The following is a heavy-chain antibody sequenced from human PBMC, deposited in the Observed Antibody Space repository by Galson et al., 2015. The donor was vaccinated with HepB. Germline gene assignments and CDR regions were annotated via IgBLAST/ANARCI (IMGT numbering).Heavy chain of an antibody. CDR2: LSGSGGST. CDR3: ARGPTYYDVLTGYSADAFEI. J-gene: IGHJ3*02. CDR1: GFTFSNYA. D-gene: IGHD3-9*01. V-gene: IGHV3-23*01. Sequence: SLRLSCAASGFTFSNYAMNWVRQAPGKGLEWVSALSGSGGSTYSADSVKGRFTISRDNSKNTLYLQMNSLRAEDTAVYFCARGPTYYDVLTGYSADAFEIWGQGTKVTVS.